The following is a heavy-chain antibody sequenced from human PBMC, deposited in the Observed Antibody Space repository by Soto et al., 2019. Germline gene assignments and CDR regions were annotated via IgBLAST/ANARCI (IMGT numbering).Heavy chain of an antibody. CDR1: GFTVSSNY. CDR2: IYSGGST. D-gene: IGHD3-9*01. V-gene: IGHV3-66*01. J-gene: IGHJ3*02. CDR3: ASSLPPNLPGYQREAFDI. Sequence: EVQLVESGGGLVQPGGFLRLSCAASGFTVSSNYMSWVRQAPGKGVEWVSVIYSGGSTYYADSVTGRFTIYRDNSKNTLYLQMNSLRAEDTAVYYCASSLPPNLPGYQREAFDIWGQGTMVTVSS.